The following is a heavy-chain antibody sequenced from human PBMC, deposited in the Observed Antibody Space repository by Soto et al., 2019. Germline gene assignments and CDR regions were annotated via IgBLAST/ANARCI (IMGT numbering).Heavy chain of an antibody. CDR1: GFTFSSYW. V-gene: IGHV3-74*01. J-gene: IGHJ3*02. D-gene: IGHD1-7*01. Sequence: EVQLVESGGGLVQPGGSLRLSCAASGFTFSSYWMHWVRQAPGKGLVWVSRINSDGSSTSYADSVKGRFTISRDNAKNTLYLQMNSLRAEDTAVYYCARDRSPRYNWNYDAFDIWGQGTMVTVSS. CDR3: ARDRSPRYNWNYDAFDI. CDR2: INSDGSST.